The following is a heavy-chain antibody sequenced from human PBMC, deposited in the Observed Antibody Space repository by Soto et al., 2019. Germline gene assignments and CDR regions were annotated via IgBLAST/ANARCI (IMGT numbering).Heavy chain of an antibody. CDR1: GFTFSSYA. Sequence: EVQLLESGGGLVQPGGSLRLSCAASGFTFSSYAMSWVRQAPGKGLEWVSAISGSGGRTYYADSAKGRFTVSRDNSKNTLYLEMNSLRAEDTAVYYCAKDPYDYIWGSYRYDAFDIWGQGTMVTVSS. CDR2: ISGSGGRT. CDR3: AKDPYDYIWGSYRYDAFDI. J-gene: IGHJ3*02. V-gene: IGHV3-23*01. D-gene: IGHD3-16*02.